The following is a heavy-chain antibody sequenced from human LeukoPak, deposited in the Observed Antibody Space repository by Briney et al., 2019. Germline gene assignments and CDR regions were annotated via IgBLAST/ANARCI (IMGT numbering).Heavy chain of an antibody. J-gene: IGHJ5*02. Sequence: SETLSLTCAVYGGSFSDYYWSWIRQPPGEGLEWIGEINHSGSTNYNPSLKSRVTISIDTSKNQFSLKLSSVTAADTAVYYCARNKYDILTGYFRRNNWFDPWGQGTLVTVSS. D-gene: IGHD3-9*01. V-gene: IGHV4-34*01. CDR1: GGSFSDYY. CDR2: INHSGST. CDR3: ARNKYDILTGYFRRNNWFDP.